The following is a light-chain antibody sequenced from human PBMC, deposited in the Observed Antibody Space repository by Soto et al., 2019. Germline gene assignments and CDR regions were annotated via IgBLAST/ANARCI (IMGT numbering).Light chain of an antibody. Sequence: DIQMTQSPSTLSASIGDRVTITCRASQSISSWLAWYQQKPGKAPKLLIYKASSLESGVPSRFSVSGPGTEFTLTISSLQPDDFATYDYQQYNSYPITFGQGTLLEIK. J-gene: IGKJ5*01. V-gene: IGKV1-5*03. CDR1: QSISSW. CDR2: KAS. CDR3: QQYNSYPIT.